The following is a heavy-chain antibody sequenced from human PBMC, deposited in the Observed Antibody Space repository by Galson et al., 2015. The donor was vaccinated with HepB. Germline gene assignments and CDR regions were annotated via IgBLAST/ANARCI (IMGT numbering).Heavy chain of an antibody. V-gene: IGHV5-51*01. CDR3: ARQGLAVATHLDY. D-gene: IGHD6-19*01. CDR2: IYPGDSDT. CDR1: GYSFTNHW. Sequence: SGAEVKKPGESLKISCKGSGYSFTNHWIGWVRQMPGKGLEWMGIIYPGDSDTRYSPSFQGQVTISADKSISTAYLQWSSLKASHAAMYYCARQGLAVATHLDYWVQGTLVTVSS. J-gene: IGHJ4*02.